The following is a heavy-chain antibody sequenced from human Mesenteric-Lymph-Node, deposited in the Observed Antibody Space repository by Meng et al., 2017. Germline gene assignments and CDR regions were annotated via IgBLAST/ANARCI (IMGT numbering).Heavy chain of an antibody. D-gene: IGHD2-2*01. CDR1: GGSFISSSHY. Sequence: SETLSLTCAVSGGSFISSSHYWGWVRQPPGKGLEWIGSIRYSGTTYYNPSLKSRVTISVDTSTSQFSLKLSSVTAADTAVYYCARARYCSSTSCIKVPPSNYYGMDVWGQGTTVTVSS. CDR2: IRYSGTT. J-gene: IGHJ6*02. V-gene: IGHV4-39*07. CDR3: ARARYCSSTSCIKVPPSNYYGMDV.